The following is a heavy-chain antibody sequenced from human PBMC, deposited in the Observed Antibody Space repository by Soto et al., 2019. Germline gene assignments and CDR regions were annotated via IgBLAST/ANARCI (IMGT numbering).Heavy chain of an antibody. J-gene: IGHJ2*01. V-gene: IGHV3-30-3*01. CDR2: IPYDGSNK. CDR3: ARPLWRDDYNWGYFDL. CDR1: GFTFSSYA. Sequence: QVQLVESGGGVVQPGRSLRLSCAASGFTFSSYAMHWVRQAPGKGLEWVAVIPYDGSNKYYADSVKGRFTISRDNSKNXLYLQMNSLRAEDTAVYYCARPLWRDDYNWGYFDLWGRGTLVTVSS. D-gene: IGHD4-4*01.